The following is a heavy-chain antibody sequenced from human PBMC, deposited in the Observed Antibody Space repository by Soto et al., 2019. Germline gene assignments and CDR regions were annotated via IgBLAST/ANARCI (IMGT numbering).Heavy chain of an antibody. J-gene: IGHJ3*01. CDR2: IWYDGSNK. CDR3: ARVGGSNAFDV. CDR1: GFTFSSFC. V-gene: IGHV3-33*01. D-gene: IGHD5-12*01. Sequence: GGSLRLSCAASGFTFSSFCMHWVRQAPGKGLEWVALIWYDGSNKYYADSVKGRFTISRDNSNDALYVQMNSLRAEDTAVYYCARVGGSNAFDVWGQGTMVTVSS.